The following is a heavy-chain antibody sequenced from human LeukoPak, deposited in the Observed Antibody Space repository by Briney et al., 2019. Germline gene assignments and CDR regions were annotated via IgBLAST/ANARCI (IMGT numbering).Heavy chain of an antibody. CDR2: IKSKTDGGTT. CDR1: GFTVSSNY. CDR3: TTESGSYFDY. J-gene: IGHJ4*02. V-gene: IGHV3-15*01. Sequence: GGSLRLSCAASGFTVSSNYMSWVRQAPGKGLEWVGRIKSKTDGGTTDYAAPVKGRFTISRDDSKNTLYLQMNSLKTEDTAVYYWTTESGSYFDYWGQGTLVTVSS. D-gene: IGHD1-26*01.